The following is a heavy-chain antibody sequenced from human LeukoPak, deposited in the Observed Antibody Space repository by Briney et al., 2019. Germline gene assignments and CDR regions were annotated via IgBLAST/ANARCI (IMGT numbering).Heavy chain of an antibody. Sequence: GGSLRLSCAASGFTFSSYAMHWVRQAPGKGLGWVAVISYDGSNKYYADSVKGRFTISRDNSKNTLYLQMNSLRAEDTAVYYCARVGSVSTSLLLYHYYYYGMDVWGQGTTVTVSS. J-gene: IGHJ6*02. CDR1: GFTFSSYA. CDR3: ARVGSVSTSLLLYHYYYYGMDV. D-gene: IGHD2-2*01. CDR2: ISYDGSNK. V-gene: IGHV3-30*04.